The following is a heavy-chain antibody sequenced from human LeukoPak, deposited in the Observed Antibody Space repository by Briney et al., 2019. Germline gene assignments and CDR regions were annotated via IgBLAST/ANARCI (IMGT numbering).Heavy chain of an antibody. CDR3: SKGNIAASATSLHFDY. CDR2: VSGSGDTT. CDR1: GFTFSNYA. V-gene: IGHV3-23*01. D-gene: IGHD6-6*01. J-gene: IGHJ4*02. Sequence: GGSLRLSCAASGFTFSNYAMSWVRQAQGEGREWVSGVSGSGDTTYYADSVKGRFTISRDNSKNTLYLQMSSLRAEDTALYYCSKGNIAASATSLHFDYWGQGTLVTVSS.